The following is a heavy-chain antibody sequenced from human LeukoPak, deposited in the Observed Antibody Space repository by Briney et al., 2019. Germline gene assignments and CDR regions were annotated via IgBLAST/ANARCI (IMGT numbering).Heavy chain of an antibody. V-gene: IGHV3-48*01. CDR3: ARDRLHYGEYEKTFDY. Sequence: GGSLRLSCAASGFTFSSYSMNWARQAPGKGLEWVSYISYSSSTIYYADSVKGRFTISRDNGKNSLCLQMNSLRAEDTAVYYCARDRLHYGEYEKTFDYWGQGTLVTVSS. J-gene: IGHJ4*02. D-gene: IGHD4-17*01. CDR2: ISYSSSTI. CDR1: GFTFSSYS.